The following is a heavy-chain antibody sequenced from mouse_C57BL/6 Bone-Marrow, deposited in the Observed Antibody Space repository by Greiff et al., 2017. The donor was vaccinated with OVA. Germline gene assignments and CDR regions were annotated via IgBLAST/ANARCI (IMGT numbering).Heavy chain of an antibody. Sequence: QVQLQQSGPELVRPGASVKLSCKAPGYTFTSHWMQWVRQRPGQGLEWIGEIFPGSGSTYYNEKFKGKATLTVDTSSSTAYRQLSSLTSEDSAVYCCARDYGSTYAMDYWGQGTSVTVSS. CDR1: GYTFTSHW. CDR2: IFPGSGST. D-gene: IGHD1-1*01. V-gene: IGHV1-56*01. CDR3: ARDYGSTYAMDY. J-gene: IGHJ4*01.